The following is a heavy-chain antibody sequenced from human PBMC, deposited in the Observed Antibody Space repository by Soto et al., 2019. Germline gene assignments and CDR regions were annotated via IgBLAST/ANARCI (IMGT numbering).Heavy chain of an antibody. Sequence: EVQLLESGGGLVQPGGSLRLSCAASGFTFSNFAMNWVRQAPGKGLQWVSAISGRGDSTYYADSVKGRFTISRDNSKNTLYVQEHSLRVEDTAVYYCAKGGDYDSSAYYSLPFDYWVQGTLVTVSS. D-gene: IGHD3-22*01. CDR1: GFTFSNFA. J-gene: IGHJ4*02. CDR2: ISGRGDST. CDR3: AKGGDYDSSAYYSLPFDY. V-gene: IGHV3-23*01.